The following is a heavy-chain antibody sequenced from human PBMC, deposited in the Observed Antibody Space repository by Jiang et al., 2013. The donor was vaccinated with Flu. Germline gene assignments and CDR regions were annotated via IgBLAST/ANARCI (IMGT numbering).Heavy chain of an antibody. CDR2: INPNNGVT. J-gene: IGHJ4*02. CDR3: ARGGDAFLGY. V-gene: IGHV1-2*02. Sequence: SGAEVKKPGASVKISCKTSGYAFTGHLIHWVRQAPGRGLEWVGWINPNNGVTRSAQWFHGRVTMTTDASSSTAYLDLKSLTFDDTAVFHCARGGDAFLGYWGQGTPVTVSS. CDR1: GYAFTGHL. D-gene: IGHD2-21*01.